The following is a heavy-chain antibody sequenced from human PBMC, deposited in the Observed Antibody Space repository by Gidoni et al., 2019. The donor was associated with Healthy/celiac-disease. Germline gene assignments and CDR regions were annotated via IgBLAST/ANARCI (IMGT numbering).Heavy chain of an antibody. J-gene: IGHJ4*02. CDR2: INPSGGST. V-gene: IGHV1-46*03. CDR1: GYTFTSYY. CDR3: ATANYAVGFDY. D-gene: IGHD2-15*01. Sequence: QVQLVQSGPEVKKPGASVTVSCKASGYTFTSYYMHWVRQAPGQGLEWMGIINPSGGSTSYGQNFQGRVTMTRDTSTSTVYMELSSLRSEDTAVYYCATANYAVGFDYWGQGTLVTVSS.